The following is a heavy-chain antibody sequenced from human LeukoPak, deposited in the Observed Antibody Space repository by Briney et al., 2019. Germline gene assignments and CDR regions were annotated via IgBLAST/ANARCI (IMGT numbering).Heavy chain of an antibody. V-gene: IGHV3-23*01. CDR1: GFTFSSYA. CDR2: VSDGGSST. CDR3: AKRAAAGPAFDY. Sequence: GGSLRLSCVASGFTFSSYAMSWVRQAPGKGLEWVSGVSDGGSSTYYADSVKGRPIIYRDNSKNTLYLQMNSLRVEDRAVYYCAKRAAAGPAFDYWGQGTLITVSS. J-gene: IGHJ4*02. D-gene: IGHD6-13*01.